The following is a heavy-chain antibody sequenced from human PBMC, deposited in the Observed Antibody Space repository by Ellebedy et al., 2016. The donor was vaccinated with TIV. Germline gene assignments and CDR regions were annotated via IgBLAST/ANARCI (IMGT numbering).Heavy chain of an antibody. CDR2: IYSGGST. V-gene: IGHV3-53*01. J-gene: IGHJ4*02. D-gene: IGHD3-16*02. CDR1: EFTFSSYA. Sequence: GESLKISXAATEFTFSSYAMSWVRQAPGKGLEWVSVIYSGGSTYYADSVKGRFTISRDNSKNTLYLQMNSLRAEDTAVYYCARVGELSYYFDYWGQGTLVTVSS. CDR3: ARVGELSYYFDY.